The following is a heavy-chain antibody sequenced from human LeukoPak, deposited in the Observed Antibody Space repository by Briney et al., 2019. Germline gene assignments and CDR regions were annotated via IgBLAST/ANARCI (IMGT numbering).Heavy chain of an antibody. CDR2: IRYDGGNK. J-gene: IGHJ4*02. CDR3: ATARVPPGTTPDY. V-gene: IGHV3-30*02. CDR1: GFTFNSHG. D-gene: IGHD2-2*01. Sequence: PGGSLRLSCAASGFTFNSHGMHWVRQAPGKGLKWVAFIRYDGGNKYYGDSVKGRFTISRDNSKNTLYLQMNSLRPEDTAVFYCATARVPPGTTPDYWGQGTLVTVSS.